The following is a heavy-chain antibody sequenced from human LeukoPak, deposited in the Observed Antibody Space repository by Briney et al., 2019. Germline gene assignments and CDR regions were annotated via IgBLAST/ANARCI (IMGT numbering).Heavy chain of an antibody. D-gene: IGHD2-2*01. CDR2: ISSSSSYI. V-gene: IGHV3-21*01. CDR1: GFTFSSYS. Sequence: GGSLRLSCAASGFTFSSYSMNWVRQAPGKGLEWVSSISSSSSYIYYADSVKGRFTISRDNAKNSLYLQMNSLRAEDTAVYYCAVPAAITLNYFDYWGQGTLVTVSS. J-gene: IGHJ4*02. CDR3: AVPAAITLNYFDY.